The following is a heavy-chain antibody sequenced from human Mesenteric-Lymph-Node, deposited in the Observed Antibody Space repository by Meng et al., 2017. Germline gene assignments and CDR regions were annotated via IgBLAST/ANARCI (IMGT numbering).Heavy chain of an antibody. CDR2: ITWENGEI. J-gene: IGHJ4*02. CDR1: GFTFNGYA. CDR3: TKSDTSGWHSKY. D-gene: IGHD6-19*01. Sequence: SLKISCVVSGFTFNGYAIPWVRQAPGKGLEWVSGITWENGEIGYADSVKGRFTTSRDNAKNSLYLQMDSLRTEDTALYYCTKSDTSGWHSKYWGQGTLGTVSS. V-gene: IGHV3-9*01.